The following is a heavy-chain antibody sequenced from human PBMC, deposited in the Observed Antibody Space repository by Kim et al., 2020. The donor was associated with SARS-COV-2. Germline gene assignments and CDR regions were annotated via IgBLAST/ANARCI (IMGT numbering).Heavy chain of an antibody. CDR1: GFTFSNYA. Sequence: GGSLRLSCAASGFTFSNYAMNWVRQAPGKGLEWVSGISGSGDSTFYADSVKGRFTMSRDNSKNTLSLQMNSLRAEDTAVYYCAKGISWIQIDYWGQGTLVTVSS. D-gene: IGHD5-18*01. CDR3: AKGISWIQIDY. CDR2: ISGSGDST. J-gene: IGHJ4*02. V-gene: IGHV3-23*01.